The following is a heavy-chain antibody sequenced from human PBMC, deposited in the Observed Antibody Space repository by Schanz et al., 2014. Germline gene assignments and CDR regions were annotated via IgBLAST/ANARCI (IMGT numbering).Heavy chain of an antibody. CDR3: AKDDTQVNGMDV. CDR1: GFSSSDYG. J-gene: IGHJ6*02. Sequence: QVQLVESGGGVVQPGRSLRLSCAGSGFSSSDYGMHWVRQAPGRGLEWVAVISYHGSERYYADSVKGRFTISRDNSKNTLHLQMNSLRVEDTAVYYCAKDDTQVNGMDVWGQGTTVTVSS. V-gene: IGHV3-30*18. CDR2: ISYHGSER.